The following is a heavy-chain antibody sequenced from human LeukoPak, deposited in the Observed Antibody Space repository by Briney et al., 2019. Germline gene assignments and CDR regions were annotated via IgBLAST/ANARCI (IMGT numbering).Heavy chain of an antibody. J-gene: IGHJ4*02. Sequence: GGSLRLSCAASGFTFSSFWMSWVRQAPGKGLEWVANIKQDGSEKYYVDSVKGRFTISRDNAKKSLYLQVNSLRAEDTAVYYCARDKGSDEGSKFDYGGQGTLVTVSS. D-gene: IGHD1-7*01. V-gene: IGHV3-7*03. CDR3: ARDKGSDEGSKFDY. CDR1: GFTFSSFW. CDR2: IKQDGSEK.